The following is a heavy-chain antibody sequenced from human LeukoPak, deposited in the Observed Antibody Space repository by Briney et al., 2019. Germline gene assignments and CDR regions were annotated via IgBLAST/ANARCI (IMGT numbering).Heavy chain of an antibody. CDR1: DFTFSSYN. CDR2: ISSTSRYI. Sequence: GGSLRLSCAASDFTFSSYNMNWVRHVPGKGLEWVSSISSTSRYIYYTDSVKGRFTISRDNAKNSLFLQMNSLRAEDTAVYYCAREAFWSGYSANLHFDYWGRGTLVTVSS. J-gene: IGHJ4*02. D-gene: IGHD3-3*01. V-gene: IGHV3-21*01. CDR3: AREAFWSGYSANLHFDY.